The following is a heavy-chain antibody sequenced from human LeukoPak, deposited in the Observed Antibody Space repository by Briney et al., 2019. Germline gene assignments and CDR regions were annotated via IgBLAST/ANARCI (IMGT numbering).Heavy chain of an antibody. J-gene: IGHJ4*02. CDR2: IKEDGTRK. D-gene: IGHD3-16*01. Sequence: GGSLRLSCAASGFTFTNYWMCWVRQAPGKGLDWVAHIKEDGTRKYYVDSVRGRFTISRDNAKNSLFLQMNSLRVEDTAVFYCVAWGSLVVWGQGTLVTVSS. CDR1: GFTFTNYW. CDR3: VAWGSLVV. V-gene: IGHV3-7*01.